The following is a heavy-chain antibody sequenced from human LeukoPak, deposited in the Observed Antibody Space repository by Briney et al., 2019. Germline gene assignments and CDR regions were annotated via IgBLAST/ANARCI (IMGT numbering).Heavy chain of an antibody. D-gene: IGHD2-15*01. CDR2: IYYSGST. J-gene: IGHJ6*02. Sequence: SETLSLTCTVSGGSISSYYWSWIRQPPGKGLEWIGYIYYSGSTYYNPSLKSRVTISVDTSKNQFSLKLSSVTAADTAVYYCAREEGVAAPHPYYYYGMDVWGQGTTVTVSS. V-gene: IGHV4-59*12. CDR3: AREEGVAAPHPYYYYGMDV. CDR1: GGSISSYY.